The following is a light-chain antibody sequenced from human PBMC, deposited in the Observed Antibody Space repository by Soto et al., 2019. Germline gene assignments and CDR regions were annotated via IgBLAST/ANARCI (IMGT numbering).Light chain of an antibody. CDR3: QNYSRAPYA. J-gene: IGKJ2*01. CDR1: QGFYNF. CDR2: EAS. Sequence: DIQMTQAPSSLSASVGDRVTITCRARQGFYNFVAWYQQKPGKVPALLIYEASTLQSGVPSRFSGRGSGTDFTLTISSLQPEEVATYFCQNYSRAPYAFGQGTKLEIK. V-gene: IGKV1-27*01.